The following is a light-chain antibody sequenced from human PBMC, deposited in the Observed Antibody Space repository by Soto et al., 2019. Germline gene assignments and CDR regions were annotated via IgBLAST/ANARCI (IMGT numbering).Light chain of an antibody. CDR3: GADHGSGINFVYV. Sequence: QSVLTQPPSASASLGASVTLTCTLSSGYSNYKVDWYQQRPGKGPRFVMRVGTGGIVGSKGNGIPDRFSVLGSGLNRYLTIKNIQEEDESDYHCGADHGSGINFVYVFGGGTQLTVL. J-gene: IGLJ3*02. V-gene: IGLV9-49*01. CDR2: VGTGGIVG. CDR1: SGYSNYK.